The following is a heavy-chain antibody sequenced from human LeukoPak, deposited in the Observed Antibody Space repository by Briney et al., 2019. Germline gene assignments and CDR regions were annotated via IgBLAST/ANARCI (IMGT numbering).Heavy chain of an antibody. CDR2: ISSSSSTI. J-gene: IGHJ3*02. CDR3: ARDRGYSGGYFPDAFDI. CDR1: GFTFSSYS. D-gene: IGHD1-26*01. V-gene: IGHV3-48*01. Sequence: GGSLRLSCAASGFTFSSYSMNWVRQAPGKGLEWVSYISSSSSTIYYADSVKGRFTISRDNAKNSLYLQMNSLRAEDTAVYYCARDRGYSGGYFPDAFDIWGQGTMVTVSS.